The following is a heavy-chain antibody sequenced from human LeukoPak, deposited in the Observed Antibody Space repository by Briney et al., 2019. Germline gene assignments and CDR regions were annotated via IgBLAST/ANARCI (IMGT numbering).Heavy chain of an antibody. J-gene: IGHJ4*02. V-gene: IGHV3-43*01. CDR2: AGWAGGTT. Sequence: PGGSLRLSCATSGFNFDRYTIHWVRPAPGKGLEWVSLAGWAGGTTFYSDSVRGRFTISRDSGRKSVYLQMNSLTTDDTAFYFYAKELDTMFFDYWGQGALVTVSS. CDR1: GFNFDRYT. D-gene: IGHD3-10*02. CDR3: AKELDTMFFDY.